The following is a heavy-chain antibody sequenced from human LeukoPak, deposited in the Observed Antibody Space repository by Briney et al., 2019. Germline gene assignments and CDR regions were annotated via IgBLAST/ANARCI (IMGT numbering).Heavy chain of an antibody. D-gene: IGHD3-22*01. CDR1: GDSINSLDL. J-gene: IGHJ4*02. V-gene: IGHV4-59*11. CDR3: ARLSGYSSGHYYSDY. CDR2: IYYRGST. Sequence: SETLSLTCTVSGDSINSLDLWSWVRQPPGKGLERIGYIYYRGSTNYNPSLKSRVTISVDTSKNQFSLKLSSVTAADTAVYYCARLSGYSSGHYYSDYWGQGTLVTVSS.